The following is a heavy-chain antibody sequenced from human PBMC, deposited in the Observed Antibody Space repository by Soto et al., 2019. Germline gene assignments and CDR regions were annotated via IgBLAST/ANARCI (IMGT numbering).Heavy chain of an antibody. Sequence: GGSLRLSCAASGFTVSTDWMYWVRQAPGKGLEWVSVIRGGRSTYYADSVKGRFTISRDNSKNTLSLQMNSLRAEDTAIYYCVHGYYFDSWGQGTLVTVSS. D-gene: IGHD5-12*01. CDR3: VHGYYFDS. V-gene: IGHV3-53*01. J-gene: IGHJ4*02. CDR1: GFTVSTDW. CDR2: IRGGRST.